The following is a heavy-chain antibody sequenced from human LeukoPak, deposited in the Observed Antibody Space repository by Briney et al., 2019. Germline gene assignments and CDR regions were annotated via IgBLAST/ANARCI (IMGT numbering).Heavy chain of an antibody. D-gene: IGHD1-26*01. CDR1: GGTFSSYA. CDR2: ITPILDIP. J-gene: IGHJ4*02. V-gene: IGHV1-69*04. Sequence: SVKVSCKASGGTFSSYAISWVRQAPGQGLEWMGRITPILDIPNYAQKFQGRVTITADKSTSTAYMELSSLRSEDTAVYYCARQIVGATFGSLDYWGQGTLVTVSS. CDR3: ARQIVGATFGSLDY.